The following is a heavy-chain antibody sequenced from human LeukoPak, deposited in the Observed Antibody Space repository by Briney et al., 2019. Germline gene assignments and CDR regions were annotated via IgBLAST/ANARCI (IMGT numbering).Heavy chain of an antibody. V-gene: IGHV4-38-2*02. Sequence: SSETLSLTCSVSGYSISSGNYWGWIRQPPGKTLEWIGSTYHSGSTQLHPSLHSRVTISVDTSKNQFFLNLSSVTATDTAVYYCARDPDYYGSGNGGYWGQGTLVTVSS. D-gene: IGHD3-10*01. CDR3: ARDPDYYGSGNGGY. CDR2: TYHSGST. CDR1: GYSISSGNY. J-gene: IGHJ4*02.